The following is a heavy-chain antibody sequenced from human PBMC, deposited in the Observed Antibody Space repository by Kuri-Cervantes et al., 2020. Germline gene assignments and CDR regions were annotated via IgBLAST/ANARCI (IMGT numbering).Heavy chain of an antibody. CDR3: ARYLKEAGLGLLLFPDY. V-gene: IGHV4-38-2*01. CDR1: GYSISSGYN. Sequence: AETLSLTCAVFGYSISSGYNWGWSRQPPGKGLEWIGCIYHGGNTYYNPSLKSRFTISGNTSKNQFSLKLSSVTAADTAVYYCARYLKEAGLGLLLFPDYWGQGTPVTVSS. CDR2: IYHGGNT. J-gene: IGHJ4*02. D-gene: IGHD3-10*01.